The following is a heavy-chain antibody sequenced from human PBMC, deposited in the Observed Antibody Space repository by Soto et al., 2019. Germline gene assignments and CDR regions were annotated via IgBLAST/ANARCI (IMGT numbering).Heavy chain of an antibody. J-gene: IGHJ5*01. CDR3: ARAPRGQVRGYDWFDY. CDR2: INPDSGDA. CDR1: GYTFSGYC. V-gene: IGHV1-2*04. D-gene: IGHD2-15*01. Sequence: ASVKVSCKASGYTFSGYCIHWVRQAPGQGLEYMGWINPDSGDANYAQKFQGWVTMARDTSISTAYMELSRLKSDDTAVYYCARAPRGQVRGYDWFDYWRQGTLVTVSS.